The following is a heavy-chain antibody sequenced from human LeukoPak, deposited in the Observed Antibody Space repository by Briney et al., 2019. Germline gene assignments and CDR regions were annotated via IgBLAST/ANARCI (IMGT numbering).Heavy chain of an antibody. V-gene: IGHV4-59*01. D-gene: IGHD5-24*01. CDR1: GGSISSYY. J-gene: IGHJ4*02. Sequence: SETLSLTCTVSGGSISSYYWSWIRQPPGKGLEWIGYIYYSGSTNYNPSLKSRVTISVDMSKNQFSLKLSSVTAADTAVYYCARWGKEMAYDYWGQGTLVTVSS. CDR3: ARWGKEMAYDY. CDR2: IYYSGST.